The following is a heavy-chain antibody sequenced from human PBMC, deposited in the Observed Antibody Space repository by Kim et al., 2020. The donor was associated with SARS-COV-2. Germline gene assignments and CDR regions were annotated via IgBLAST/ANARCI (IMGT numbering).Heavy chain of an antibody. D-gene: IGHD3-10*01. Sequence: AQTFQGGVTMTRDTSTSTVYMELSSLRSEDTAVYYCARFMVRGVRYGMDVWGQGTTVTVSS. CDR3: ARFMVRGVRYGMDV. V-gene: IGHV1-46*01. J-gene: IGHJ6*02.